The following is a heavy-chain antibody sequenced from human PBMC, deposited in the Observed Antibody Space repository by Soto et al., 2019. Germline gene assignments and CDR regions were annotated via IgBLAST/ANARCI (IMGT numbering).Heavy chain of an antibody. V-gene: IGHV3-53*01. Sequence: GGSLRLSCAASGFNVNSDYMNWVRQTPGKGLEWVASIYSGETTYYADSVRGRFTISSDKSKNTLYLQMNSLRAEDTALYYCAKETYYYYGMDVWGQGTTVTVS. CDR1: GFNVNSDY. CDR3: AKETYYYYGMDV. CDR2: IYSGETT. J-gene: IGHJ6*02.